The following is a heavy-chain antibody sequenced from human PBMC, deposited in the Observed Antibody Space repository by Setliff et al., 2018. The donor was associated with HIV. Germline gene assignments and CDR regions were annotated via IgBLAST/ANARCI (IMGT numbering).Heavy chain of an antibody. CDR2: ISSSSDTI. V-gene: IGHV3-48*01. Sequence: GGSLRLSCAASGFTFSFYSMNWVRQAPGKGLEWVSYISSSSDTIYYADSVKGRFTISRDNASNSLYLQMNSLRAEDTAVYYCARGVVVAAHNWFDPWGQGTLVTVSS. J-gene: IGHJ5*02. D-gene: IGHD2-15*01. CDR3: ARGVVVAAHNWFDP. CDR1: GFTFSFYS.